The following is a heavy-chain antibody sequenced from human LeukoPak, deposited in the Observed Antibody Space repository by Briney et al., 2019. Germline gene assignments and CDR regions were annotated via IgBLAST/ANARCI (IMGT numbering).Heavy chain of an antibody. CDR3: MKSGYSTSSDVDY. V-gene: IGHV3-53*05. CDR2: IYSGGST. CDR1: GFTVSSNY. D-gene: IGHD6-6*01. J-gene: IGHJ4*02. Sequence: GGSLRLSCAASGFTVSSNYMSWVRQAPGKGLEWVSVIYSGGSTYYADSVKGRFTISRDNSKNTLYLQMRSLRPEDTAVYYCMKSGYSTSSDVDYWGQGTLVTVSS.